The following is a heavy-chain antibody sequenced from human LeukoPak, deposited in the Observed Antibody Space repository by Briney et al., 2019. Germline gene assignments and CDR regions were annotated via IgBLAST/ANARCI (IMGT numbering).Heavy chain of an antibody. CDR3: ARHSFDY. V-gene: IGHV3-30-3*01. CDR2: ISYDGSNK. Sequence: RRSLRLSCAASGFTFSSYAMHWVRQAPGKGLEWVAVISYDGSNKYYADSVKGRFTISRDNSKNTLYLQMNSLRAEDTAVYYCARHSFDYWGQGTLVTVSS. CDR1: GFTFSSYA. J-gene: IGHJ4*02.